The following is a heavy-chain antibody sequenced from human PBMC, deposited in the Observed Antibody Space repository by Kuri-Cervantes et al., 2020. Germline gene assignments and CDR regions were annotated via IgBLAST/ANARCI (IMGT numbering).Heavy chain of an antibody. CDR2: IKQDGSEK. D-gene: IGHD3-9*01. V-gene: IGHV3-7*01. CDR1: GFTFSSYW. CDR3: ARELGFYDILTSNAFDI. Sequence: GESLKISCAASGFTFSSYWMSWVRQAPGKGLEWVANIKQDGSEKYYVDSVKGRFTISRDNAKNSLYLQMNSLRAEDTAVYYCARELGFYDILTSNAFDIWGQATMVTVSS. J-gene: IGHJ3*02.